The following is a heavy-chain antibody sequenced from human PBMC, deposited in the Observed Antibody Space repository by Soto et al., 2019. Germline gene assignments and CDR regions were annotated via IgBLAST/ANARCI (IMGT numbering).Heavy chain of an antibody. D-gene: IGHD6-19*01. V-gene: IGHV3-33*01. CDR1: GFTFSSYG. CDR3: ARGSSGWYGNYYYYGMDV. CDR2: IWYDGSNK. J-gene: IGHJ6*02. Sequence: GSLRLSCAASGFTFSSYGMHWVRQAPGKGLEWVAVIWYDGSNKYYADSVKGRFTISRDNSKNTLYLQMNSLRAEDTAVYYCARGSSGWYGNYYYYGMDVWGQGTTVTVSS.